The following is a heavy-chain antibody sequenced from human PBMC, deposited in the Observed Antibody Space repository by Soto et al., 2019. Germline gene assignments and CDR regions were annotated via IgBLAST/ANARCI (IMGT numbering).Heavy chain of an antibody. CDR2: IFYGHGT. Sequence: QVQLQESGPGLVNPSETLSLTCTVSGGSVTSSTSSWAWVRQPPGKGLHWIGTIFYGHGTYYSPSLDSRVTISLDTSKIQFSLELTSVTAADTAVYYCARQPTGYPNWFDAWGRGILVIVSS. J-gene: IGHJ5*02. V-gene: IGHV4-39*01. D-gene: IGHD3-9*01. CDR3: ARQPTGYPNWFDA. CDR1: GGSVTSSTSS.